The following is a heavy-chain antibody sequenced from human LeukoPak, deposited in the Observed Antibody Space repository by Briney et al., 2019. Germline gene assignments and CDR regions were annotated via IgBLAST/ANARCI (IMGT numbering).Heavy chain of an antibody. D-gene: IGHD5-12*01. CDR2: IIPIFGIA. J-gene: IGHJ4*02. CDR3: AGETDLGGYDLFDY. CDR1: GGTFSSYA. Sequence: SVKVSCKASGGTFSSYAISWVRQAPGQGLEWMGRIIPIFGIANYAQKFQGRVTITADKSTSTAYMELSSLRSEDTAVYYCAGETDLGGYDLFDYWGQGTLVTVSS. V-gene: IGHV1-69*04.